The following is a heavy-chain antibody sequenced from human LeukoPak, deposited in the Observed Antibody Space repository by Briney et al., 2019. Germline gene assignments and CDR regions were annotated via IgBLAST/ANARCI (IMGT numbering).Heavy chain of an antibody. J-gene: IGHJ4*02. D-gene: IGHD3-22*01. Sequence: PGGSLRLSCAASGFTFSSYSMNWVRQAPGKGLVWVSSISSSSYIYYADSVKGRFTISRDNAKNSLYLQMNSLRAEDTAVYYCARGGYDSSGCDYWGKGTLVTVSS. V-gene: IGHV3-21*01. CDR3: ARGGYDSSGCDY. CDR1: GFTFSSYS. CDR2: ISSSSYI.